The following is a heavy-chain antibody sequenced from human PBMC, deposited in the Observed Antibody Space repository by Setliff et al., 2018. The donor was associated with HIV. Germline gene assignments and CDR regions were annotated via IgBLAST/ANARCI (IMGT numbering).Heavy chain of an antibody. D-gene: IGHD1-26*01. CDR3: ARDLSSGSYFGYFDY. CDR1: GYTFTRYG. Sequence: GASVKVSCKASGYTFTRYGITWVRQAPGQGLEWMGGIIPIFATTNYAQNFQGRVTITADESTSTAYMELSSLRSEDTAVYYCARDLSSGSYFGYFDYWGQGTLVTVSS. V-gene: IGHV1-69*13. CDR2: IIPIFATT. J-gene: IGHJ4*02.